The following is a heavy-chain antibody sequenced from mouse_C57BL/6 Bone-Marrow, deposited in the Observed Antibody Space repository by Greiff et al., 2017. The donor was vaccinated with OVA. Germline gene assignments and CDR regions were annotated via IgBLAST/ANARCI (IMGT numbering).Heavy chain of an antibody. D-gene: IGHD2-2*01. CDR1: GYTFTDYY. CDR3: ATDLLWLRYAMDY. Sequence: EVQLQQSGPELVKPGASVKISCKASGYTFTDYYMNWVKQSHGKSLEWIGDINPNNGGTSYNQKFKGKATLTVDKSSSTAYMELRSLTSEDSAVYYCATDLLWLRYAMDYWGQGTSVTVSS. CDR2: INPNNGGT. V-gene: IGHV1-26*01. J-gene: IGHJ4*01.